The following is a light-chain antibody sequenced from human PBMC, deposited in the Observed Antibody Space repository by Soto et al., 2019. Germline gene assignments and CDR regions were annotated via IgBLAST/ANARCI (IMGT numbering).Light chain of an antibody. CDR2: EVR. J-gene: IGLJ3*02. V-gene: IGLV2-14*01. CDR1: SSDVGGYDY. CDR3: CSYTSTSARV. Sequence: QSVLTQPASVSGSPGQSITISCTGSSSDVGGYDYVSWYQQYAGKAPKLMIYEVRNRPSGVSNRFSGSKSGNTASLTISGLQPDDEAYYYCCSYTSTSARVFGGGTKLTVL.